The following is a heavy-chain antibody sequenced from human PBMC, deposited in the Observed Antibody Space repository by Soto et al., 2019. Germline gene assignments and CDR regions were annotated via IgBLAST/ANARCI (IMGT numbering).Heavy chain of an antibody. CDR3: ARAHDFWSGYPLDY. J-gene: IGHJ4*02. D-gene: IGHD3-3*01. CDR2: IYYSGST. V-gene: IGHV4-31*03. CDR1: GGSISSGGYY. Sequence: SETLSLTCTVSGGSISSGGYYWSWIRQHPGKGLEWIGYIYYSGSTYYNPSLKSRVTTSVDTSKNQFSLKLSSVTAADTAVYYCARAHDFWSGYPLDYWGQGTLVTVSS.